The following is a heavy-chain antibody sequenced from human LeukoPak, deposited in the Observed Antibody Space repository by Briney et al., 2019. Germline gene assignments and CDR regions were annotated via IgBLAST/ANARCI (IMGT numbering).Heavy chain of an antibody. J-gene: IGHJ4*02. CDR1: GGSISSYY. V-gene: IGHV4-4*07. CDR2: IYTSGST. Sequence: SETLSLTCTVSGGSISSYYWSWLRQSAGKGLEWIGRIYTSGSTNYNPSLKSRVTMSVDTSKHQFSLKLSSVTAADTAVYYCARDVVTTTGDYFDYWGQGTLVTVSS. D-gene: IGHD2-2*01. CDR3: ARDVVTTTGDYFDY.